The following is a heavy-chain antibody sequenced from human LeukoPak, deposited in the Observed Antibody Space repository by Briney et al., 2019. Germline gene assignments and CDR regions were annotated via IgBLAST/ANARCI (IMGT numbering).Heavy chain of an antibody. CDR3: AKDSIDSVV. CDR1: GFTFSRYG. Sequence: PGGSLRLSCVASGFTFSRYGMNWVRQAPGKGLEWVSAISGSGDNTYYADSVKGRFTISRDNSKNTLYLQMNSLRAEDTAVYYCAKDSIDSVVWGQGTLVTVSS. D-gene: IGHD6-6*01. J-gene: IGHJ4*02. CDR2: ISGSGDNT. V-gene: IGHV3-23*01.